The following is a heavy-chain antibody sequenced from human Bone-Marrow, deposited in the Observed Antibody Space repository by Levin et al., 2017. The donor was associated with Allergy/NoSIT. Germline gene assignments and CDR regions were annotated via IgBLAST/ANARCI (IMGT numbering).Heavy chain of an antibody. CDR2: TYYRSKWYN. CDR3: ASSGITADGSIDY. Sequence: SQTLSLTCAISGARVSSNSAAWNWIMQSPSRGLEWLGRTYYRSKWYNDYAVSVKSRITINPDTSKNQFSLQLNSVTPEDTAVYYCASSGITADGSIDYWGQGTLVTVSS. V-gene: IGHV6-1*01. CDR1: GARVSSNSAA. J-gene: IGHJ4*02. D-gene: IGHD6-13*01.